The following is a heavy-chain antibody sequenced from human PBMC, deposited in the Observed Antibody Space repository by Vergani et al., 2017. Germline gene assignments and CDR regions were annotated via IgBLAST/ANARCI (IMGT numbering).Heavy chain of an antibody. CDR1: GFTFTSYA. CDR3: ASCQQPEDAFDI. J-gene: IGHJ3*02. Sequence: EVQLLESGGGLVQPGGSLRLSCAASGFTFTSYAMSWVRPAPGTGLEWVSAISGSGGSTYYADSVKGRFTISRDNSKNKLYLQMNSLRAEDTAVYYCASCQQPEDAFDIWGQGTMVTVSS. CDR2: ISGSGGST. V-gene: IGHV3-23*01. D-gene: IGHD6-13*01.